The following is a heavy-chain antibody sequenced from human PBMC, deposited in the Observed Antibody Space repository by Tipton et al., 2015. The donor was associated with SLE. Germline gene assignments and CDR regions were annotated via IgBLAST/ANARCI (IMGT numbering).Heavy chain of an antibody. CDR3: ARSIAAAGALGY. Sequence: SLRLSCAASGFTFSSYSMNWVRQAPGKGLEWVSSISSSSSYIYYADSVKGRFTISRDNAKNSLYLQMNSLRAEDTAVYYCARSIAAAGALGYWGQGTLVTVSS. D-gene: IGHD6-13*01. CDR1: GFTFSSYS. V-gene: IGHV3-21*03. CDR2: ISSSSSYI. J-gene: IGHJ4*02.